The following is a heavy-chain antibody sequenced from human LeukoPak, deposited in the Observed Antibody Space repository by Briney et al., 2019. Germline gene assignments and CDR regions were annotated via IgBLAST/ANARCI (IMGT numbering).Heavy chain of an antibody. J-gene: IGHJ6*03. CDR2: IYTSGST. CDR1: GGSISSGSYY. CDR3: ARDYVYGYSYGFYYYYMDV. D-gene: IGHD5-18*01. V-gene: IGHV4-61*02. Sequence: SQTLSLTCTVSGGSISSGSYYWSWIRQPAGKGLEWIGRIYTSGSTNYNPSLKSRVTISVDTSKNQFSLKLSSVIAADTAVYYCARDYVYGYSYGFYYYYMDVWGKGTTVTVSS.